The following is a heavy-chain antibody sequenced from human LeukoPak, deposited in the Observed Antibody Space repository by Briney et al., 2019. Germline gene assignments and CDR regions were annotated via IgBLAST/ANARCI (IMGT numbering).Heavy chain of an antibody. D-gene: IGHD1-26*01. Sequence: PGGSLRLSCAASGSTFSSYGMHWVRQAPGKGLEWVAVISYDGNNKYYADSVKGRFTISRDNSKNTLYLQMNSLRAEDTAVYYCASGSYSFDSWGQGTLVTVSS. CDR3: ASGSYSFDS. V-gene: IGHV3-30*03. CDR2: ISYDGNNK. J-gene: IGHJ4*02. CDR1: GSTFSSYG.